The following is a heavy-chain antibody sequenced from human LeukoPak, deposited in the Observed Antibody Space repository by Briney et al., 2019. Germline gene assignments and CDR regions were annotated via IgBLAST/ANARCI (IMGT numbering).Heavy chain of an antibody. D-gene: IGHD6-13*01. Sequence: ASVKVSCKASGCTFTGYYMHWVRQAPGQGLEWMGWINPNSGGANYAQKFQGRVTMTRDTSISTAYMELSRLRSDDTAVYYCASSGIAADGPIGWAFDIWGQGTMVTVSS. V-gene: IGHV1-2*02. CDR1: GCTFTGYY. CDR2: INPNSGGA. CDR3: ASSGIAADGPIGWAFDI. J-gene: IGHJ3*02.